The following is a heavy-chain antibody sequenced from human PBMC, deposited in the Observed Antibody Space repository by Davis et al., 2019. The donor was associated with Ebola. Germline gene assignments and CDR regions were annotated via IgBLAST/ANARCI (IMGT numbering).Heavy chain of an antibody. D-gene: IGHD6-13*01. J-gene: IGHJ4*02. V-gene: IGHV3-23*01. CDR2: ISGSGGTT. CDR3: ATPSSQLDY. CDR1: GDTLTSYA. Sequence: SCKAVGDTLTSYAMTWVRQAPGKGLEWVSAISGSGGTTYYAGSVKGRFTISRDNTKNTLYLQMNSLRAEDTAVYYCATPSSQLDYWGQGTLVTVSS.